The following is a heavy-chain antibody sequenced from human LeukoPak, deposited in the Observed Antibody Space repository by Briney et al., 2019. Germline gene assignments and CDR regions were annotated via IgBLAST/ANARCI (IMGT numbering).Heavy chain of an antibody. V-gene: IGHV4-39*01. J-gene: IGHJ4*02. CDR1: GGSISSSSYY. CDR3: ARHVIPQTEYSSSSGDY. Sequence: SETLSLTCTVSGGSISSSSYYWGWIRQPPGKGLEWIGSIYYSGSTYYNPSLKSRVTISVDTSKNQFSLKLSSVTAADTAVYYCARHVIPQTEYSSSSGDYWGQGTLVTVSS. D-gene: IGHD6-6*01. CDR2: IYYSGST.